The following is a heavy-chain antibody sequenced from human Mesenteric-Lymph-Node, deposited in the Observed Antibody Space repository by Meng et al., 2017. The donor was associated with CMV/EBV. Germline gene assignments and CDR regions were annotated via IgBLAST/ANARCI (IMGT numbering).Heavy chain of an antibody. D-gene: IGHD3-10*01. J-gene: IGHJ4*02. CDR1: GYSVTTYI. Sequence: KASGYSVTTYIIHWVRQAPGQRLEWMGWINAGDGATKYSQKFQGRVSMTRDTSATTAYMELSSLRSDDTAVYYCAREVLLWFGELGHWGQGTLVTVSS. V-gene: IGHV1-3*01. CDR3: AREVLLWFGELGH. CDR2: INAGDGAT.